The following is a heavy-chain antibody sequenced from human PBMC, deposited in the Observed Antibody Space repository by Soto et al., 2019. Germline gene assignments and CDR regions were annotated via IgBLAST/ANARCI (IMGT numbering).Heavy chain of an antibody. CDR3: ARRGDYNWFDP. J-gene: IGHJ5*02. Sequence: SETLSLTCTVSGYSISNGGYYWSWIRQHPGKGLEWIGYIYYSGSTYYNPSLKSRVTISVDTSKNQFSLKLSSVTAADTAVYYCARRGDYNWFDPWGQGTLVTVSS. CDR2: IYYSGST. D-gene: IGHD2-21*02. CDR1: GYSISNGGYY. V-gene: IGHV4-31*03.